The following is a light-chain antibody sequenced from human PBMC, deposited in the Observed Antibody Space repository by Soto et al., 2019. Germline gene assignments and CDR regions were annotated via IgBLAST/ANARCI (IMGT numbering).Light chain of an antibody. CDR1: SSDVGGFNY. J-gene: IGLJ1*01. CDR2: DVS. V-gene: IGLV2-11*01. CDR3: CSYAGSYPYV. Sequence: QSALTQPRSVSGSPGQSVTISCTGISSDVGGFNYVSWYQQHPGKARKLMIYDVSKRPSGVPDRFSGSKSGNTASLTISGLQAEDEADYFCCSYAGSYPYVFGTGTKLTVL.